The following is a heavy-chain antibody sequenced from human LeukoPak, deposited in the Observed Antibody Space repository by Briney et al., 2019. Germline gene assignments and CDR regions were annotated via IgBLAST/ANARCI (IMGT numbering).Heavy chain of an antibody. CDR3: AKSLFRFLEWSYRSYYYYYMDV. Sequence: ASVKVSCTASRYTFTSYGISWVRQAPGQGLEWMGWMSAYNGNTNYAQNFQGRVTIPADKSTSTAYMELISLRSEDMAVYYCAKSLFRFLEWSYRSYYYYYMDVWGKGTTVTVSS. V-gene: IGHV1-18*03. CDR2: MSAYNGNT. D-gene: IGHD3-3*01. CDR1: RYTFTSYG. J-gene: IGHJ6*03.